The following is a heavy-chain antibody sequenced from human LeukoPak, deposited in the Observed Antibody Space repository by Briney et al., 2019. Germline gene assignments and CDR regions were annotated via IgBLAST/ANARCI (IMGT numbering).Heavy chain of an antibody. CDR3: ARDLWFGELSPY. CDR1: GFTVSSSY. V-gene: IGHV3-53*01. CDR2: IYSGGST. D-gene: IGHD3-10*01. Sequence: PGGSLRLSCAASGFTVSSSYMSWVRQAPGKGLEWVSVIYSGGSTYYADSVKGRFTISRDNSKNTLYLQMNSLRAEDTAVYYCARDLWFGELSPYWGQGTLVTVSS. J-gene: IGHJ4*02.